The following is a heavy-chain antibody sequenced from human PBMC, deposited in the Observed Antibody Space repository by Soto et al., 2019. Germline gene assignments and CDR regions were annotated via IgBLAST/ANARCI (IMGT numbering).Heavy chain of an antibody. CDR3: AKDLFPTSGQRFFFES. V-gene: IGHV3-23*01. CDR1: GCTFSTYA. D-gene: IGHD2-21*01. Sequence: PGGSLRLSCAASGCTFSTYAMTWVRQAPGRGLEWVSTILHDETPFYTDSVKGRFTVSRDNVRGTLYLQMNGLRVEDAALYYCAKDLFPTSGQRFFFESWGQGSLVTVSS. CDR2: ILHDETP. J-gene: IGHJ4*02.